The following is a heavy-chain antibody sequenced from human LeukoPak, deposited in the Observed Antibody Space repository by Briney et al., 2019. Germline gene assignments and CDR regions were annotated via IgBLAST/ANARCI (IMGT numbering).Heavy chain of an antibody. Sequence: SETLSLTCTVSGGSISSYYWSWIRQPPGKGLEWIGYIYYSGSTNYNPSLKSRVTISVDTSKNQFSLKLSSVTAADTAVYYCARMSIAVAAHYWYFDLWGRGTLVTVSS. CDR2: IYYSGST. CDR3: ARMSIAVAAHYWYFDL. D-gene: IGHD6-19*01. J-gene: IGHJ2*01. V-gene: IGHV4-59*01. CDR1: GGSISSYY.